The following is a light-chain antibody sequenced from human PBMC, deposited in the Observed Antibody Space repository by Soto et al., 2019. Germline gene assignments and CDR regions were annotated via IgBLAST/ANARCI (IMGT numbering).Light chain of an antibody. Sequence: QLVLTQSPSASASLGASVKLTCNLSSGHSSYAIAWHQQQPEKGPRYLMKLNSDGSHSKGDGIPDRFSGSSSGAERYLTISSLQSEDEADYYCQTWVTGIYVFGTGTKLTVL. V-gene: IGLV4-69*01. CDR2: LNSDGSH. CDR1: SGHSSYA. CDR3: QTWVTGIYV. J-gene: IGLJ1*01.